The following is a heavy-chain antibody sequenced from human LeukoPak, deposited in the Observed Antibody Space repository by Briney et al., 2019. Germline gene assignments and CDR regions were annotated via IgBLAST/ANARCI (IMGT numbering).Heavy chain of an antibody. CDR2: IYHSGST. V-gene: IGHV4-4*02. Sequence: PSGTLSLTGAVSGGSISSSNWWSWVRRPPGKGLEWIGEIYHSGSTNYNPSLKSRVTISVDKSKNQFSLKLSSVTAADTAVYYCARGYPQVVAATNYMDVWGKGTTVTVSS. D-gene: IGHD2-15*01. CDR1: GGSISSSNW. J-gene: IGHJ6*03. CDR3: ARGYPQVVAATNYMDV.